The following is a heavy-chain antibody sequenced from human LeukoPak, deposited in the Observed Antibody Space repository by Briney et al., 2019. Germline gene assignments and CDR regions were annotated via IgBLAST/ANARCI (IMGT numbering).Heavy chain of an antibody. CDR3: ARQRKQQLVQGYWFDP. Sequence: ASVKVSCKASGYTFTSYGISWVRQAPGQGLEWMGWISAYNGNTNYAQKLQGRVTMTTDTSMSTAYMELRSLRSDDTAVYYCARQRKQQLVQGYWFDPWGQGTLVTVSS. CDR1: GYTFTSYG. V-gene: IGHV1-18*01. CDR2: ISAYNGNT. D-gene: IGHD6-13*01. J-gene: IGHJ5*02.